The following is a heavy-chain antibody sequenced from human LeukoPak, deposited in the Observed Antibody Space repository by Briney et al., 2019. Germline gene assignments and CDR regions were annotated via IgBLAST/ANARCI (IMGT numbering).Heavy chain of an antibody. CDR2: ISSNGGST. J-gene: IGHJ6*02. CDR1: GFTFSSYA. V-gene: IGHV3-64*01. Sequence: PGGSLRLSCAASGFTFSSYAMHWVRQAPGKGLEYVSAISSNGGSTYYANSVKGRFTISRDNSKNTLYLQMGSLRAEDMAVYHCAREYYDFWSGYYHYYYYYGMDVWGQGTTVTVSS. D-gene: IGHD3-3*01. CDR3: AREYYDFWSGYYHYYYYYGMDV.